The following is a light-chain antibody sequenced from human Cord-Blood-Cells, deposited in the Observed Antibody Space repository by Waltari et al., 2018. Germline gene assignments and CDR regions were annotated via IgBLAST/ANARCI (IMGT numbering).Light chain of an antibody. J-gene: IGLJ3*02. V-gene: IGLV1-47*01. CDR3: AAWDDSLSGWV. CDR1: SSNIGSNY. Sequence: QSVLTQPPSASGTPGQRVTIPCSGSSSNIGSNYVYWYQQLPGTAPKLLIYRNNQRPSGVPDRFSGSKSGTSASLAFSGLRSEDEADYYCAAWDDSLSGWVFGGGTKLTVL. CDR2: RNN.